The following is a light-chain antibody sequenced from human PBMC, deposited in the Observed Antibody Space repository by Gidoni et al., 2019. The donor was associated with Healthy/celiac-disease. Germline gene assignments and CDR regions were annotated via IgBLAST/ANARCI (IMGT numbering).Light chain of an antibody. V-gene: IGKV3-20*01. Sequence: EIVLTQSPGTLSLSPGERATLSCRDSQSVSSSYLAWYQQKPGQAPRLLIYGASSRATGIPDRFSGSESGTDFTLTISRLEPEDFAVYYCQQYGSSPLTFGGGTKVEIK. J-gene: IGKJ4*01. CDR2: GAS. CDR1: QSVSSSY. CDR3: QQYGSSPLT.